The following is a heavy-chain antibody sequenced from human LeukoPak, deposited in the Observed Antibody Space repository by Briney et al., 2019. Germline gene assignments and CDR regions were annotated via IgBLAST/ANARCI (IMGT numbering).Heavy chain of an antibody. CDR3: ARELVGHYYYYMDV. CDR2: ISSSSSYI. J-gene: IGHJ6*03. V-gene: IGHV3-21*01. Sequence: GGSLRLSCAASGFTFSSYSMNWVRRAPGKGLEWVSSISSSSSYIYYADSVKGRFTISRDNAKNSLYLQMNSLRAEDTAVYYCARELVGHYYYYMDVWGKGTTVTVSS. CDR1: GFTFSSYS. D-gene: IGHD3-10*01.